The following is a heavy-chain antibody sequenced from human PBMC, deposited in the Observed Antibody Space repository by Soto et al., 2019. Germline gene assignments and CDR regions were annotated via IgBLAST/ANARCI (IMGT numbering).Heavy chain of an antibody. V-gene: IGHV1-18*01. Sequence: QVPLVQSGAEVKKPGASVKVSCKASGYTFTSYGISWVRQAPGQGLEWMGWISAYNGNTNYSQKLQGRVTMTTDTATSTASMELRSLRSDDTAVYYCARDVPYYYDSSGYHYYGMYVWGQGTKVTFSS. CDR3: ARDVPYYYDSSGYHYYGMYV. CDR2: ISAYNGNT. CDR1: GYTFTSYG. D-gene: IGHD3-22*01. J-gene: IGHJ6*02.